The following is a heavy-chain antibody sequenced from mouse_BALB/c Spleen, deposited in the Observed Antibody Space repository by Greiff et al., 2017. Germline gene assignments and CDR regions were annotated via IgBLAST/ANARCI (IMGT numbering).Heavy chain of an antibody. CDR1: GFTFSSYT. V-gene: IGHV5-6-4*01. J-gene: IGHJ4*01. Sequence: DVKLVESGGGLVKPGGSLKLSCAASGFTFSSYTMSWVRQTPEKRLEWVATISSGGGNTYYPDTVKGRFTISRDNAKNTLYLQMSSLKSEDTAMYYCASAYYRYGCLDYWGQGTSVTVSS. CDR3: ASAYYRYGCLDY. CDR2: ISSGGGNT. D-gene: IGHD2-14*01.